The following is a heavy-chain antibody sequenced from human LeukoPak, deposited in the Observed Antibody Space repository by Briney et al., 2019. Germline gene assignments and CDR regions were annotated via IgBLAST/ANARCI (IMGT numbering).Heavy chain of an antibody. CDR1: GYTFTSYY. Sequence: ASVKVSCKASGYTFTSYYMHWVRQAPGQGLEWMGIINPSGGSTSYAQKFQGRVTMTRDTSTSTVYMELSSLRSEDTAVYYCARYCSSTSYSTGSDAFDIWGQGTMVTVSS. V-gene: IGHV1-46*01. CDR2: INPSGGST. D-gene: IGHD2-2*01. CDR3: ARYCSSTSYSTGSDAFDI. J-gene: IGHJ3*02.